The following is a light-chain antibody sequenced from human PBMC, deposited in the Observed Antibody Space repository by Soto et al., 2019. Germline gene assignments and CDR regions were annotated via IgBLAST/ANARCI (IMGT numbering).Light chain of an antibody. CDR1: QSVLFTSSNKHF. V-gene: IGKV4-1*01. CDR2: WAS. J-gene: IGKJ1*01. Sequence: TVMTQSPDSLAVSLCERATINCKSSQSVLFTSSNKHFLTWYQQKPGQPPKLLIYWASTRESGVPDRFSGSGSGTNFTLNISSLQAEEVAVYYCQQYYTTPMTFGQGTKVEIK. CDR3: QQYYTTPMT.